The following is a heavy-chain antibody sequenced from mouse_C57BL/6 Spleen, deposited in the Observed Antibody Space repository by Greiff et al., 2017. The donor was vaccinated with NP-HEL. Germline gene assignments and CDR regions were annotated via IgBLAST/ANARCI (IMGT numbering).Heavy chain of an antibody. CDR1: GYTFTSYW. CDR3: ARPIYYSKGYFDV. Sequence: QVQLQQPGAELVKPGASVKLSCKASGYTFTSYWMHWVKQRPGQGLEWIGMIHPNSGSTNYNEKFKSKATLTVDKSSSTAYMQLSSLTSEDSAVYYCARPIYYSKGYFDVWGTGTTVTVSS. CDR2: IHPNSGST. J-gene: IGHJ1*03. D-gene: IGHD2-5*01. V-gene: IGHV1-64*01.